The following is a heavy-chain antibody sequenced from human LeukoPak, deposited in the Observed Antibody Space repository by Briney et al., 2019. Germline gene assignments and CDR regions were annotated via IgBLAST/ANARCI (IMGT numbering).Heavy chain of an antibody. CDR2: ISNDGSDK. CDR1: GFTFGGYG. CDR3: ASSGSYRFDY. Sequence: GRSLRLSCAASGFTFGGYGMHWVRQAPGKGLEWAAVISNDGSDKHYADSVKGRFTISRDNAKNSLYLQMNSLRDEDTAVYYCASSGSYRFDYWGQGTLVTVSS. V-gene: IGHV3-30*03. D-gene: IGHD1-26*01. J-gene: IGHJ4*02.